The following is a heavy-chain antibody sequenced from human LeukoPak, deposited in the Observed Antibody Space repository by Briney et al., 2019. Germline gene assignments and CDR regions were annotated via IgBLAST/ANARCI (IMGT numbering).Heavy chain of an antibody. Sequence: GGPLRLSCAASGFTFSSYGMHWVRQAPGKGLEWVAVISYDGSNKYYADSVKGRFTISRDNSKNTLYLQMNSLRAEDTAVYYCAKDSSVRYYYDSSGYSPDAFDIWGQGTMVTVS. CDR1: GFTFSSYG. D-gene: IGHD3-22*01. V-gene: IGHV3-30*18. CDR3: AKDSSVRYYYDSSGYSPDAFDI. CDR2: ISYDGSNK. J-gene: IGHJ3*02.